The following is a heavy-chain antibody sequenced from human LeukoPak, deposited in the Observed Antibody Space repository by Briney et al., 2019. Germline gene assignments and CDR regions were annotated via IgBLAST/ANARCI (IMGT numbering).Heavy chain of an antibody. D-gene: IGHD6-19*01. Sequence: PSETLSLTCTVSGGSISSSSDYWGWIRQAPGKGLEWIGSIYYHENTYYNSSLKSRVTISVDTSKNQFSLKLNSVTAADTAVYYCARGRMMFSSGWQWRSRWFDPWGQGTLVTVSS. CDR2: IYYHENT. V-gene: IGHV4-39*01. J-gene: IGHJ5*02. CDR1: GGSISSSSDY. CDR3: ARGRMMFSSGWQWRSRWFDP.